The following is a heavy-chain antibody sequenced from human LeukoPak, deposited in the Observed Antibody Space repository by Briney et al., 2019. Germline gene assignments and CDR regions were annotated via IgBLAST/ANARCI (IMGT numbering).Heavy chain of an antibody. Sequence: ASVKVSCKASGYIFTRYGLNWVRQAPGQGLEWMGWIDTDTGKPTYAQGFTGRFVFSLDTSVTTAYLQISGLKAEDTAVYYCMRGRLDSDYGPWGQGTLVTVSS. V-gene: IGHV7-4-1*02. D-gene: IGHD5-12*01. CDR2: IDTDTGKP. J-gene: IGHJ5*02. CDR1: GYIFTRYG. CDR3: MRGRLDSDYGP.